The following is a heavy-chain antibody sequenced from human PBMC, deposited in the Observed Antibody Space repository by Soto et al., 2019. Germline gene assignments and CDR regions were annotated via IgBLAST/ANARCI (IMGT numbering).Heavy chain of an antibody. D-gene: IGHD5-12*01. Sequence: GASVKVSCKASGYTFTSYGISWVRQAPGQGLEWMGWINAYNGNTNYAQKLQGRVTMTTDTSTSTAYMELRSLRSDDTAVYYCARVEDIVATIGGNYYYYYGMDVWGQGTTVTVSS. CDR2: INAYNGNT. CDR1: GYTFTSYG. V-gene: IGHV1-18*01. J-gene: IGHJ6*02. CDR3: ARVEDIVATIGGNYYYYYGMDV.